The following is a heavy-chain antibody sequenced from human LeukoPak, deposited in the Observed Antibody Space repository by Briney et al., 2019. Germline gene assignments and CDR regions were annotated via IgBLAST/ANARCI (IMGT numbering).Heavy chain of an antibody. CDR1: GFTFSSYA. V-gene: IGHV3-23*01. CDR2: ISGSGGST. Sequence: GGSLRLSCAASGFTFSSYAMSWVRQAPGKGLEWVSAISGSGGSTYYADSVKGRFTISRGNSKNTLYLQMNSLRAEDTAVYYCARGSRAVVVPAAHYYWGQGTLVTVSS. CDR3: ARGSRAVVVPAAHYY. D-gene: IGHD2-2*01. J-gene: IGHJ4*02.